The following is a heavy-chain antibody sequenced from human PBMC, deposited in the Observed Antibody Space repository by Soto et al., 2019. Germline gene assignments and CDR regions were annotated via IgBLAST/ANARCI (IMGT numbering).Heavy chain of an antibody. V-gene: IGHV4-4*02. CDR1: GGSISSSNW. Sequence: SETLSLTCAVSGGSISSSNWWSWVRQPPGKGLEWIGEIYHSGSTNYNPSLKSRVTISVDKSKNQFSLKLSSVTAADTAVYYCARDQRYYDSSGYYPLLDYWGQGTLVTVSS. J-gene: IGHJ4*02. CDR3: ARDQRYYDSSGYYPLLDY. CDR2: IYHSGST. D-gene: IGHD3-22*01.